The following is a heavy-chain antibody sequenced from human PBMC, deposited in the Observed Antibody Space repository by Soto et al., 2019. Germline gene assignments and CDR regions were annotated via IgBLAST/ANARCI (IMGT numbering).Heavy chain of an antibody. V-gene: IGHV3-30*18. CDR3: AKSRVTYYYYYGLDV. CDR1: GFTFSNFG. D-gene: IGHD5-18*01. CDR2: ISDDGSIQ. Sequence: GGSLRLSCAASGFTFSNFGMHWVRQAPGQGLEWVALISDDGSIQYYADSVKGRFAISRDNSKNTLYVQMNSLRAEDTAVYYCAKSRVTYYYYYGLDVWGQGTTVTVSS. J-gene: IGHJ6*02.